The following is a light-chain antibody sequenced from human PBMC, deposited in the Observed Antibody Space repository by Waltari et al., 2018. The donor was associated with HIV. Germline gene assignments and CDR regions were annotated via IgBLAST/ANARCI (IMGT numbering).Light chain of an antibody. J-gene: IGLJ1*01. V-gene: IGLV2-14*01. Sequence: QSALTQPASVSGPPGHSVPISCTGFGPDVGVYSSISWYQQHPGKSPKLIIYEVNNRPSGISDRFSGSKSDNTASLTISGLRAEDEADYYCSSYTTTSTYVLGTGTTVTVL. CDR2: EVN. CDR3: SSYTTTSTYV. CDR1: GPDVGVYSS.